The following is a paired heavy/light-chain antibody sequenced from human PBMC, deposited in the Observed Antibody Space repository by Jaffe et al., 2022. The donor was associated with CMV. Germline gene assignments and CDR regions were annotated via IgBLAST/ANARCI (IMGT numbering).Heavy chain of an antibody. V-gene: IGHV3-74*03. D-gene: IGHD2-21*02. CDR1: GFTVSNYW. J-gene: IGHJ3*01. CDR3: CGDCFGAYDV. Sequence: EVQLVESGGGLVQPGGSLRLSCAGSGFTVSNYWMHWLRQAPGKGLEWVSRINIDGTITTYADSVKGRFTISRDKAKNTLYLQMNSLRAEDTAMYYCCGDCFGAYDVWGQGTVVAVSS. CDR2: INIDGTIT.
Light chain of an antibody. CDR3: AAWDDSLSAYV. V-gene: IGLV1-47*01. CDR1: SSNIGRDY. Sequence: QSVLTQSPSASGTPGQRITISCSGSSSNIGRDYVYWHQQLPGAAPKLLIYKSDQRPSGVPDRFSGSKSGTSASLAISGLRSEDEADYYCAAWDDSLSAYVFGTGTKVTVL. J-gene: IGLJ1*01. CDR2: KSD.